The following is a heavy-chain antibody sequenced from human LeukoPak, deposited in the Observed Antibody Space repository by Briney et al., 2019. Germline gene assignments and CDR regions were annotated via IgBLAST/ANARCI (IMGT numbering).Heavy chain of an antibody. J-gene: IGHJ4*02. CDR1: GYTFTGYY. CDR3: ARDQGITIFSY. CDR2: INPSGGST. V-gene: IGHV1-46*01. Sequence: GASVKVSCKASGYTFTGYYMHWVRQAPGQGLEWMGWINPSGGSTSYAQKFQGRVTMTRDMSTSTVYMELSSLRSEDTAVYYCARDQGITIFSYWGQGTLVTVSS. D-gene: IGHD3-9*01.